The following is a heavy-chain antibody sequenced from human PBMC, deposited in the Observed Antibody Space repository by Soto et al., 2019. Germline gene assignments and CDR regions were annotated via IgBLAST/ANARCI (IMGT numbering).Heavy chain of an antibody. D-gene: IGHD2-2*01. J-gene: IGHJ6*02. CDR3: ARGIVVSAAISSDYYYGMDV. V-gene: IGHV1-3*01. CDR2: INAGNGNT. CDR1: GYTFTSYA. Sequence: GASVKVSCKASGYTFTSYAMHWVRQAPGQRLEWMGWINAGNGNTKYSQKFQGRVTITRDTSASTAYMELSSLRSEDTAVYYCARGIVVSAAISSDYYYGMDVGAQGTTVTVSS.